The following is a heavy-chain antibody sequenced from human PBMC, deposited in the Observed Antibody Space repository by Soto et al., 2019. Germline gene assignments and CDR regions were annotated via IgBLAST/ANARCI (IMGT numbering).Heavy chain of an antibody. Sequence: SETLSLTCTVSGGSISGGGYYCSWIRQQPGKGLEWTGYIYYSGSTYYNPSLKSRVTISVDTSKNQFSLKLSSVTDADTAVYYCARSVFPWGQGTLVTVSS. J-gene: IGHJ5*02. CDR2: IYYSGST. CDR1: GGSISGGGYY. V-gene: IGHV4-31*03. CDR3: ARSVFP.